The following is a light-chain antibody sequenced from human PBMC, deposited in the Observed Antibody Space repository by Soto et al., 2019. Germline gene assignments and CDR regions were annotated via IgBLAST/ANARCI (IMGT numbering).Light chain of an antibody. CDR2: EVN. V-gene: IGLV2-14*01. CDR3: SSYTSSSALV. J-gene: IGLJ2*01. Sequence: QSALTQPAAVSGSPGQSITISCTGTSSDIGGYNYVSWYQQHPNKAPKLMIYEVNNRPSGVSNRFSGSKSGNTASLTISGLQTEDEAVYYCSSYTSSSALVFGGGTKLTVL. CDR1: SSDIGGYNY.